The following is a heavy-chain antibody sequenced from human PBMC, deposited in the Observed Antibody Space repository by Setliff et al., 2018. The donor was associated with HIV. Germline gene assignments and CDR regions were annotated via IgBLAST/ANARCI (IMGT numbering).Heavy chain of an antibody. J-gene: IGHJ6*03. CDR1: GGSISSGGYY. CDR3: ARVPTNPDFYYYCMDV. V-gene: IGHV4-31*03. Sequence: SETLSLTCTVSGGSISSGGYYWSWIRQHPGKGLEWIGYIYYSGGTYYNPSLKSRFTISVDTSKNQFSLNLSSVTAADPAVYYCARVPTNPDFYYYCMDVWGKGTTVTVSS. CDR2: IYYSGGT.